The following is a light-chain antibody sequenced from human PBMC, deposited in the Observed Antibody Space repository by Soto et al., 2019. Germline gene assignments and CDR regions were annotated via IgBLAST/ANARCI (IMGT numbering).Light chain of an antibody. CDR1: QSVSNN. J-gene: IGKJ5*01. CDR3: QQYNGWPIT. Sequence: EIVLTQSPATLSVSPGERVTLSCRASQSVSNNLAWYQHKPGQAPSLLIYGASTRATGIPARFSGSGSGTEFTLTISSLQSEDFAVYYCQQYNGWPITFGQGTRLEI. V-gene: IGKV3-15*01. CDR2: GAS.